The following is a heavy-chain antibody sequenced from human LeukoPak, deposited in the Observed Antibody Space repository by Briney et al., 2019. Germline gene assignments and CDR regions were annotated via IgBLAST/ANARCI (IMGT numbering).Heavy chain of an antibody. CDR1: GYSFSNFD. Sequence: ASLKVSCKASGYSFSNFDINWVRQAAGQGPEWMGRLDPHSGDTDYVQKFQGRVIMTKNTSINTAYLELRRLTSEDTAVYYCARSRRGYYMDVWGRGTTVTVSS. CDR2: LDPHSGDT. J-gene: IGHJ6*03. CDR3: ARSRRGYYMDV. V-gene: IGHV1-8*01. D-gene: IGHD3-10*01.